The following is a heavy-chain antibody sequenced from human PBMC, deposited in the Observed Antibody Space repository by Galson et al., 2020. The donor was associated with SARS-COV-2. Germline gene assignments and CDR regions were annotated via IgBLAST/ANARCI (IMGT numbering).Heavy chain of an antibody. CDR3: SHSEGDDYNYYLAMDF. CDR1: GFSLSTSGVG. CDR2: IYWNDDK. V-gene: IGHV2-5*01. D-gene: IGHD3-10*01. J-gene: IGHJ6*02. Sequence: SGPTLVKPPQTLTLTCTVSGFSLSTSGVGVGWIRQPPGKALEWLALIYWNDDKRYSPSLKGRLTITKDTSKNQVVLTMTNMDPLDTATYYCSHSEGDDYNYYLAMDFWGQGTTVTVSS.